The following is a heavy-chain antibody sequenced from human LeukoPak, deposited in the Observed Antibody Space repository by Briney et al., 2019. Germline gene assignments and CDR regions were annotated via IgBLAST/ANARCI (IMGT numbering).Heavy chain of an antibody. V-gene: IGHV3-23*01. Sequence: GGSLRLSCAASGFTFSSYAMSWVRQAPGMGLEWVSGISGSGTSTYYADSVKGRFTISRDNSKNRLFLQMNSLRAEDTAIYYCAKTRLLWFGELLDIDYWGQGTLVTVSS. CDR3: AKTRLLWFGELLDIDY. CDR1: GFTFSSYA. CDR2: ISGSGTST. D-gene: IGHD3-10*01. J-gene: IGHJ4*02.